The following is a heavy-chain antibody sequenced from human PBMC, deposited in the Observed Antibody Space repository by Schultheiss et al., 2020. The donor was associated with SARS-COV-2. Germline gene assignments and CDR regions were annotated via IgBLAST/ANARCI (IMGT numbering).Heavy chain of an antibody. CDR2: ISNIGGTT. CDR1: GFTFGIYA. J-gene: IGHJ6*02. Sequence: GGSLRLSCAASGFTFGIYALTWVRQAPGKGLEWISGISNIGGTTYYADSVKGRFTISRDNSKNTLYLQMNSLRAEDTAVYYCARDAVRVNRATIPYYYYGMDVWGQGTTVTVSS. V-gene: IGHV3-23*01. D-gene: IGHD5-12*01. CDR3: ARDAVRVNRATIPYYYYGMDV.